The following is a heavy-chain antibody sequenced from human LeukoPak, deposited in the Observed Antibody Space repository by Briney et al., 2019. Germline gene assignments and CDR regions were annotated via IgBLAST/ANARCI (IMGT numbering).Heavy chain of an antibody. CDR2: INAGNGNT. D-gene: IGHD1-14*01. CDR3: AASNQLDSLDY. Sequence: ASVQVSCQASGYTFTSYGISWVRQAPGQRLEWMGWINAGNGNTKYSQNFQGRVTITRDTSASTAYMELSSLRSEDTAVYYCAASNQLDSLDYWGQGTLVTVSS. J-gene: IGHJ4*02. CDR1: GYTFTSYG. V-gene: IGHV1-3*01.